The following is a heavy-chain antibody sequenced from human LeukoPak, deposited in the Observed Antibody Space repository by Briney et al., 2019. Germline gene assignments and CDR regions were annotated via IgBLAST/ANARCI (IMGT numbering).Heavy chain of an antibody. V-gene: IGHV4-39*07. CDR2: LYYSGST. CDR3: ARGLFRFDI. D-gene: IGHD2-21*01. Sequence: KSSETLSLTCTVSGGSISSSTYYWGWIRQPPGKGLEWIGNLYYSGSTYYNPSLKSRVTISVDTSKNQFSLKLSSVTAADTAVYYCARGLFRFDIWGQGTMVPVSS. CDR1: GGSISSSTYY. J-gene: IGHJ3*02.